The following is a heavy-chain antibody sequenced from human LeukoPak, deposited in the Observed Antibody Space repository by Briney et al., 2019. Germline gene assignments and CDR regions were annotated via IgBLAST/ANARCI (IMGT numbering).Heavy chain of an antibody. V-gene: IGHV4-34*01. J-gene: IGHJ5*02. CDR3: ARDLSGGSTNWFDP. CDR1: GGSFSGYY. CDR2: INHSGST. D-gene: IGHD2-15*01. Sequence: SETLSLTCAVYGGSFSGYYWSWIRQPSGKGLEWIGEINHSGSTNYNPSLKSRVTISVDTSKNQFSLKLSSVTAADTAVYYCARDLSGGSTNWFDPWGQGTLVTVSS.